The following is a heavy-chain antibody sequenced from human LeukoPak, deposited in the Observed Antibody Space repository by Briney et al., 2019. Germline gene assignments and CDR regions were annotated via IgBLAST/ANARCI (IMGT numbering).Heavy chain of an antibody. CDR2: IWYDGSNK. V-gene: IGHV3-33*01. CDR3: ARDRCSSTSCYNFQH. D-gene: IGHD2-2*02. J-gene: IGHJ1*01. Sequence: PGGSLRLSCAASGFTFSSYGMHWVRQAPGKGLEWVAVIWYDGSNKYYADSVKGRFTISRDNSKNTLYLQMNSLRAEDTAVYYCARDRCSSTSCYNFQHWGQGTLVTVSS. CDR1: GFTFSSYG.